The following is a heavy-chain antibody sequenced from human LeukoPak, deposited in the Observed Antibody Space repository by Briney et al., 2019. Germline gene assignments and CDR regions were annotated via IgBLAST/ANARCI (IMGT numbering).Heavy chain of an antibody. CDR2: ISWNSGSI. J-gene: IGHJ4*02. CDR1: GFTFSSYA. D-gene: IGHD1-26*01. V-gene: IGHV3-9*01. Sequence: PGGSLRLSCAASGFTFSSYAMSWVRQAPGKGLEWVSGISWNSGSIGYADSVKGRFTISRDNAKNSLYLQMNSLRAEDTALYYCAKSWSGGSYSQYFDYWGQGTLVTVSS. CDR3: AKSWSGGSYSQYFDY.